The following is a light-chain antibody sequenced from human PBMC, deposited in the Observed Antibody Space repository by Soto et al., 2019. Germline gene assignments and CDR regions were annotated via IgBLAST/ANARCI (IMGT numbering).Light chain of an antibody. CDR2: AAS. CDR1: QGISSY. V-gene: IGKV1-8*01. CDR3: QQYYSYPLT. Sequence: AIRMTQSPSSLSASTGDSVTITCRASQGISSYLAWYQQKPGKAPKLLIYAASTLQSGVTSRFSGSGSGTDFTLTISCLQSEDFATYYCQQYYSYPLTFGGGTKVEIK. J-gene: IGKJ4*01.